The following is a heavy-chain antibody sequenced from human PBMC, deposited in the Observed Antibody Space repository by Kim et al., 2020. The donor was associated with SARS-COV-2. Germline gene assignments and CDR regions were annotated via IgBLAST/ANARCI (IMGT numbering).Heavy chain of an antibody. Sequence: SVKVSCKASGGTFSSYAISWVRQAPGQGLEWMGGIIPIFGTANYAQKFQGRVTITADESTSTAYMELSSLRSEDTAVYYCAMAYYDSSGPFPFGYWGQGTLVTVSS. D-gene: IGHD3-22*01. J-gene: IGHJ4*02. CDR1: GGTFSSYA. CDR3: AMAYYDSSGPFPFGY. V-gene: IGHV1-69*13. CDR2: IIPIFGTA.